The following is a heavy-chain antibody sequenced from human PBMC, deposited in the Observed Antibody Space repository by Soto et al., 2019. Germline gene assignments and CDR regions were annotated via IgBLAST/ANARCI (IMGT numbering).Heavy chain of an antibody. V-gene: IGHV3-21*01. J-gene: IGHJ4*02. Sequence: GSLRRSCAASGFTLSSYSMNWVRQAPGKGQEWVSSISSSSSYIYYADSVKGRFTISRDNAKNSLYLQMNSLRAEDMAVYYCAMYKLDYGDLDPFDNWGQGTLVTVAS. CDR1: GFTLSSYS. CDR2: ISSSSSYI. D-gene: IGHD4-17*01. CDR3: AMYKLDYGDLDPFDN.